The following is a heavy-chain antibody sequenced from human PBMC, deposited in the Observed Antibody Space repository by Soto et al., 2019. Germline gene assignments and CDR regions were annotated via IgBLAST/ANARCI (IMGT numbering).Heavy chain of an antibody. CDR1: GFTFSDYA. CDR3: AKGGRQWLVTSDFNY. V-gene: IGHV3-30*18. CDR2: VSHAGRKT. Sequence: VQLVESGGGVVQPGRSLRLSCAASGFTFSDYALHWVRQAPGKGLEWVAVVSHAGRKTHYADSVKVRFTISRDSSKNTVSLEMTSLRAEETAVYYCAKGGRQWLVTSDFNYWGQGALVTVSS. D-gene: IGHD6-19*01. J-gene: IGHJ4*02.